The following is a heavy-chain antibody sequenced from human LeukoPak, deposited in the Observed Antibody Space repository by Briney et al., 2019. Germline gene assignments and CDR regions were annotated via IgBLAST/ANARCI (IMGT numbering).Heavy chain of an antibody. D-gene: IGHD3-10*01. V-gene: IGHV1-2*02. J-gene: IGHJ4*02. CDR3: ATAAFNYYGSGAGGFAY. CDR2: INPNSGGT. Sequence: GASVKVSCKASGYTFTGYYMHWVRQAPGQGLEWMGWINPNSGGTNYAQKFQGRVTMTEDTSTDTAYMELSSLRSEDTAVYYCATAAFNYYGSGAGGFAYWGQGTLVTVSS. CDR1: GYTFTGYY.